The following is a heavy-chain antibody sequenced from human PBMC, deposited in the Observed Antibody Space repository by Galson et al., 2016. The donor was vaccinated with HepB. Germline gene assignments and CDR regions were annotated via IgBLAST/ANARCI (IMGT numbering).Heavy chain of an antibody. CDR2: VSAYNGNT. CDR3: ASDPYCTSPTCPSPMDV. D-gene: IGHD2-2*01. Sequence: SVKVSCKASGYRFTSYGISWVRQAPGQGLEWMGWVSAYNGNTNYAQNLQGRVTMTTDTSTSTAYMELRSLRSDDTAVYYCASDPYCTSPTCPSPMDVWGKGTTVTVSS. CDR1: GYRFTSYG. V-gene: IGHV1-18*04. J-gene: IGHJ6*03.